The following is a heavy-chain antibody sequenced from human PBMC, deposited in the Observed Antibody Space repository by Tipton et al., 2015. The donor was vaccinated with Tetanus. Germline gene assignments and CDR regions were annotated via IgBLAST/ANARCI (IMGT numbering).Heavy chain of an antibody. V-gene: IGHV3-64*01. CDR2: ILGDDSST. CDR3: AKRPPSDDRWLHFDY. D-gene: IGHD5-24*01. CDR1: GFTFSSYA. Sequence: SLRLSCAASGFTFSSYAMSWVRQAPGKGLEYVASILGDDSSTLYASSMKGRFTITRDNSKNTLHLQMDSLRAEDTAVYYCAKRPPSDDRWLHFDYWGQGTLVTVSS. J-gene: IGHJ4*02.